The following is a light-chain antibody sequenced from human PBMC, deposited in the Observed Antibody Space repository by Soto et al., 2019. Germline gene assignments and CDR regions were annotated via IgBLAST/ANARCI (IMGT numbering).Light chain of an antibody. Sequence: DIQMTQSPPSLSASVGDRVTITCRVSQDVGIYLAWYQQKSGRVPKLLIYTTSTLHSGVPSRFSGSGSGTEFTLTISSLQPEDVATYFCQINVGAPRTFGQGTKVDIK. CDR3: QINVGAPRT. CDR2: TTS. CDR1: QDVGIY. V-gene: IGKV1-27*01. J-gene: IGKJ1*01.